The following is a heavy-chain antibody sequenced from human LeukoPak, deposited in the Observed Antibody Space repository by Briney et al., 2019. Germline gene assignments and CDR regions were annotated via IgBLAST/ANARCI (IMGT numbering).Heavy chain of an antibody. J-gene: IGHJ4*02. V-gene: IGHV3-21*01. Sequence: GGSLRLSCAASGFTFSSYSMNWVRQAPGKGLEWVSSISSSSSYIYYADSVKGRFTISRDNAKNSLYLQMNSLRAEDTAVYYCASGAPRYCSGGSCYYHYWGQGTLVTVSS. CDR3: ASGAPRYCSGGSCYYHY. CDR2: ISSSSSYI. D-gene: IGHD2-15*01. CDR1: GFTFSSYS.